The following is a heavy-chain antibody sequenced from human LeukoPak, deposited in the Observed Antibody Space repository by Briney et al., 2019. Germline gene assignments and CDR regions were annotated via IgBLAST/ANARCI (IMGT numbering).Heavy chain of an antibody. J-gene: IGHJ4*02. D-gene: IGHD3-16*02. CDR1: GGSMNNYY. V-gene: IGHV4-59*01. Sequence: SESLSLTCTVSGGSMNNYYWIWIRPPPGKGLEWIGYIYYSGSTTYNPSLKSRVTMSVDTSKNQFSLKLSSVTAADTAVYYCARLGKSRGELSLRNYYFDYWGQGTLVTVSS. CDR2: IYYSGST. CDR3: ARLGKSRGELSLRNYYFDY.